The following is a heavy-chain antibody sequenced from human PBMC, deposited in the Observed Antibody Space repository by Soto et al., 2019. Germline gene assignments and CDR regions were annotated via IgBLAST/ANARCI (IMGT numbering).Heavy chain of an antibody. Sequence: ASVKVSCKASGYTFTSYGISRVRQAPGQGLEWMGWISAYNGNTNYAQKLQGRVTMTTDTSTSTAYMELRSLRSDDTAVYYCARGLVYYDSSGYYTWWGQGTLVTVSS. D-gene: IGHD3-22*01. J-gene: IGHJ4*02. CDR1: GYTFTSYG. CDR2: ISAYNGNT. V-gene: IGHV1-18*01. CDR3: ARGLVYYDSSGYYTW.